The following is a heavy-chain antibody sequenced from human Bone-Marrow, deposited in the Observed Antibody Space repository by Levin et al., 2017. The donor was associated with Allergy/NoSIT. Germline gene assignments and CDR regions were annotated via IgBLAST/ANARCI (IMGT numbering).Heavy chain of an antibody. CDR3: AIRITMVRAETVFDY. V-gene: IGHV1-69*04. D-gene: IGHD3-10*01. CDR1: GGTFSSYA. CDR2: IIPILGIA. J-gene: IGHJ4*02. Sequence: EASVKVSCKASGGTFSSYAISWVRQAPGQGLEWMGRIIPILGIANYAQKFQGRVTITADKSTSTAYMELSSLRSEDTAVYYCAIRITMVRAETVFDYWGQGTLVTVSS.